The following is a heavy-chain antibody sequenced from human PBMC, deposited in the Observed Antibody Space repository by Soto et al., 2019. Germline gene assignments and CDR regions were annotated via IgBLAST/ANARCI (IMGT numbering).Heavy chain of an antibody. V-gene: IGHV4-59*08. CDR3: ARVPSP. J-gene: IGHJ5*02. Sequence: SETLSITCTVCGGSISNYYWSWIRQPPGRGLEWIGHIFYSGSTNYNPALKSRVTISVDTSKNQFSLKLSSVTAADTAVYYCARVPSPWGQGTLVTVSS. CDR2: IFYSGST. CDR1: GGSISNYY.